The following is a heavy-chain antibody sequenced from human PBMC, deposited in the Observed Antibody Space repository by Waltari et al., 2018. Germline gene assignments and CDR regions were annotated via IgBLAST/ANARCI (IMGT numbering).Heavy chain of an antibody. CDR2: IITIFGTA. J-gene: IGHJ3*02. CDR3: ARDWYYGSGSSAAFDI. D-gene: IGHD3-10*01. V-gene: IGHV1-69*06. Sequence: QVQLVQSGAEVKKPGSSVKVSCKASGGTFSSYAISWVRQAPGQGLEWMGGIITIFGTANYAQKFQGRGTITADKSTSTAYMELSSMRSEDTAVYYCARDWYYGSGSSAAFDIWGQGTMVTVSS. CDR1: GGTFSSYA.